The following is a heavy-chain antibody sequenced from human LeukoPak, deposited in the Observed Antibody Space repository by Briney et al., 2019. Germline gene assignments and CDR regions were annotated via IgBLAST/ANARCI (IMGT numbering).Heavy chain of an antibody. D-gene: IGHD3-22*01. CDR1: GGSFSGYY. CDR3: ARAPHTYYDSSGYAYGGFQH. CDR2: INHSGST. V-gene: IGHV4-34*01. J-gene: IGHJ1*01. Sequence: SETLSLTCAVYGGSFSGYYWSWIRQPPGKGLEWIGEINHSGSTNYNSSLKSRVTISVDTSKNQFSLKLSSVTAADTAVYYCARAPHTYYDSSGYAYGGFQHWGQGTLVTVSS.